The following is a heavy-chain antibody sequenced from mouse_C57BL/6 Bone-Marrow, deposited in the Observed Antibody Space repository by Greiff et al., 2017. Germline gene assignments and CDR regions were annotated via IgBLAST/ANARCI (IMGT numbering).Heavy chain of an antibody. D-gene: IGHD1-1*01. Sequence: QVQLQQPGAELVKPGASVKLSCKASGYTFTSYWMHWVKRRPGRGLEWIGRIDPNSGGTKYNEKFKSKATLTVDKPSSTAYMQLSSLTSEDSAVYYCARSDYGSSYLTWFAYWGQGTLVTVSA. CDR3: ARSDYGSSYLTWFAY. V-gene: IGHV1-72*01. CDR1: GYTFTSYW. J-gene: IGHJ3*01. CDR2: IDPNSGGT.